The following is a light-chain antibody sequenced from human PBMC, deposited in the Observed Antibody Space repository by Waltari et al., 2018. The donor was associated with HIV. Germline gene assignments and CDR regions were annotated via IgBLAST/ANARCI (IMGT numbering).Light chain of an antibody. CDR3: SSYAGSHTLI. J-gene: IGLJ2*01. V-gene: IGLV2-23*02. CDR1: SGDVGRYNL. CDR2: EVS. Sequence: QSALTQPASVSGSPGPSITIPCTGSSGDVGRYNLVSWYQLLPGKVPKLLIYEVSQRPSGVSNRFSGSKSDTTASLTISGLQADDEADYYCSSYAGSHTLIFGGGTKLTVL.